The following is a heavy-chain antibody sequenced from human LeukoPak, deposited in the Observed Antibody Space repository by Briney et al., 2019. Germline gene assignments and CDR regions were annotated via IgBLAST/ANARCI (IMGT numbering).Heavy chain of an antibody. CDR3: AKRHYDFWSGYQNQMYYFDY. CDR2: ISVSGGST. D-gene: IGHD3-3*01. CDR1: GFTFSSYA. J-gene: IGHJ4*02. V-gene: IGHV3-23*01. Sequence: PVGSLRLSCAASGFTFSSYAMSWVRQAPGKGLEWVSAISVSGGSTYYADSVKGRFTISRDNSKNTLYLQMNSLRAEDTAVYYCAKRHYDFWSGYQNQMYYFDYWGQGTLVTVSS.